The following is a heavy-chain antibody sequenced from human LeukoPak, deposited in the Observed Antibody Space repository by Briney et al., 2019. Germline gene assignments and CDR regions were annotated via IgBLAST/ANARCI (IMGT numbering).Heavy chain of an antibody. CDR3: ARDNDYYDLHY. J-gene: IGHJ4*02. CDR1: GFTFSSYG. CDR2: ISYDGSKK. D-gene: IGHD3-22*01. Sequence: GGSLRLSCAASGFTFSSYGMHWVRQAPGKGLEWVAVISYDGSKKYYADSVKGRFTISRDNSKNMLYLQMDSLRAEDTAVYYCARDNDYYDLHYWGQGTLVTVSS. V-gene: IGHV3-30*03.